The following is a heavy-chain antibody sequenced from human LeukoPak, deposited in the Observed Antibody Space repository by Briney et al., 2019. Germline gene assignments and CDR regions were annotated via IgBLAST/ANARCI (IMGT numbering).Heavy chain of an antibody. D-gene: IGHD6-13*01. V-gene: IGHV4-4*07. J-gene: IGHJ3*02. CDR2: IYTSGST. CDR3: ARESFSSSWWRGAFDI. CDR1: GGSISSYY. Sequence: PPETLSLTCTVSGGSISSYYWSWIRQPAGKGLEWIGRIYTSGSTNYNPSLKSRVIMSVDESKSRFSRKLSSVTVADTAVYYCARESFSSSWWRGAFDIWGQGTMVTVSS.